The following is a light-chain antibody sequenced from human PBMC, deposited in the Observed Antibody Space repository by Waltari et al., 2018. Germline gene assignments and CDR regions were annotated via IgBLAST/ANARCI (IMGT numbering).Light chain of an antibody. CDR3: QQYGGSPLFT. V-gene: IGKV3-20*01. Sequence: EIVLTQSPGTLSLSPGEGATLSCRASQSISSDYLAWYQQRAGQAPRLLIYGASTRATGIPDRFSGSGSGTDFTLTVSRLAPEDFAVYYCQQYGGSPLFTFGPGTRVDIK. J-gene: IGKJ3*01. CDR1: QSISSDY. CDR2: GAS.